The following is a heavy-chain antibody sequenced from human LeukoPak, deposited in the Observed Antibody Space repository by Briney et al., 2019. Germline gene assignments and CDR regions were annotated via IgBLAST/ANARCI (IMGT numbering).Heavy chain of an antibody. Sequence: GGSLRLSCAASGFXFSSYGIHWVRQAPGKGLEWVAVIWYDGSNKYYADSVKGRFTISRDNSKNTLYLQMNSLRAEDTAVYYCARDSMVVVVPAAIDYWGQGTLVTVSS. J-gene: IGHJ4*02. CDR3: ARDSMVVVVPAAIDY. CDR2: IWYDGSNK. V-gene: IGHV3-33*01. D-gene: IGHD2-2*01. CDR1: GFXFSSYG.